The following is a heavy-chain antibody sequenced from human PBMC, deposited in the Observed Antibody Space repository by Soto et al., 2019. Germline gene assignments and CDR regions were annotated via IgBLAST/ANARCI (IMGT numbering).Heavy chain of an antibody. CDR3: ARNLRGRLSSCGVCGMDV. J-gene: IGHJ6*02. CDR2: IYSGGST. V-gene: IGHV3-53*02. CDR1: GFTVSSNY. Sequence: EVQLVETGGGLIQPGGSLRLSCAASGFTVSSNYMSWVRQAPGKGLEWVSVIYSGGSTYYADSVKGRFTISRDNSKNTLYLQMNSLRAEDTAVYYCARNLRGRLSSCGVCGMDVWGQGTTVTGSS. D-gene: IGHD6-13*01.